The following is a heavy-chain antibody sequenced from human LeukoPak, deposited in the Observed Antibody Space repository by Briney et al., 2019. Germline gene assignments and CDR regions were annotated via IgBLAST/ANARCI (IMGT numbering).Heavy chain of an antibody. CDR2: INTSGGST. Sequence: ASVNVSCKASGYTFTSYYMHWVRQAPGQGLEWVGIINTSGGSTSYAQKFQGRVTMTRDTSTSTVYMELSSLRSEDTAVYYCARSDYSNDPYDYWGLGTLVTVSS. CDR3: ARSDYSNDPYDY. V-gene: IGHV1-46*01. CDR1: GYTFTSYY. D-gene: IGHD4-11*01. J-gene: IGHJ4*02.